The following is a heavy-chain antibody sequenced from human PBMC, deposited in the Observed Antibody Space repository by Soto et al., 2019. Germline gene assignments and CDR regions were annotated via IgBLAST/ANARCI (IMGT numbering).Heavy chain of an antibody. V-gene: IGHV4-34*01. CDR1: GGSFSGYY. CDR3: AGHRRYYYGWGAFDI. CDR2: INHSGST. D-gene: IGHD3-10*01. J-gene: IGHJ3*02. Sequence: QVQLQQWGAGLLKPSETLSLTCAVYGGSFSGYYWSWIRQPPGKGLEWIGEINHSGSTNYNPSLKRRVTISVDASKNQSSLKLGSVTAADTAVYYCAGHRRYYYGWGAFDIWGQGTMVTVSS.